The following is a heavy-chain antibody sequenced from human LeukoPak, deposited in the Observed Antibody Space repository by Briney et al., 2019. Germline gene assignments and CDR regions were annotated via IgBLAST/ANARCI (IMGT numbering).Heavy chain of an antibody. J-gene: IGHJ6*03. Sequence: SETLSLTCTVSGGSIGTYYWSWVRQSPGTGLEWIGYIYVTETRYNPYLQSRVTISVDRSRNQFFLKMTSVTAADTAVYYCARHIGGGIEDMDVWGRGTKVTVSS. D-gene: IGHD3-16*02. CDR1: GGSIGTYY. V-gene: IGHV4-59*08. CDR3: ARHIGGGIEDMDV. CDR2: IYVTET.